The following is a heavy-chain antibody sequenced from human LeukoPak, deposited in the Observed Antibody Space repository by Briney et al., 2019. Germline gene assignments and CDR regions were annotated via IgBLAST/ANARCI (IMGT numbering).Heavy chain of an antibody. J-gene: IGHJ6*02. V-gene: IGHV4-31*03. D-gene: IGHD6-13*01. CDR3: AAAGFSEPYYYYGMDI. Sequence: SETLSLTCTVSGGSISSGGYYWSWIRQHPGKGLEWIGYIYYSGSTYYNPSLRSRVTISVDTSKNQFSLKLSSVTAADTAVYYCAAAGFSEPYYYYGMDIWGQGTTVTVSS. CDR2: IYYSGST. CDR1: GGSISSGGYY.